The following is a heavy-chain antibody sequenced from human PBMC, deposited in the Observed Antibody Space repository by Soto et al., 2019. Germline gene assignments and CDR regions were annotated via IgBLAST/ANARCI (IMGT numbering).Heavy chain of an antibody. V-gene: IGHV4-39*01. D-gene: IGHD3-16*01. CDR1: GGSISSSSYY. CDR2: IYYSGST. CDR3: ARRVDQAYLIQGMDYYYMDV. Sequence: SETLSLTCTVSGGSISSSSYYWGWIRQPPGKGLEWIGSIYYSGSTYYNPSLKSRVTISVDTSKNQFSLKLSSVTAADTAVYYCARRVDQAYLIQGMDYYYMDVWGKGTTVTVSS. J-gene: IGHJ6*03.